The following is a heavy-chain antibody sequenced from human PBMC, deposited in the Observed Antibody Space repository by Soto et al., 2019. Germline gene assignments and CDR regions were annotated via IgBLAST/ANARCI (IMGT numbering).Heavy chain of an antibody. J-gene: IGHJ6*02. CDR2: IIPMFPTP. D-gene: IGHD3-3*02. CDR1: GGTFGNSA. Sequence: QVQLVQSGAEVKKPGSSVTVSCKASGGTFGNSAISWVRQAPGQGLEWMGGIIPMFPTPDYAQKFQGRVTXTXDXXTSTAYMELTSLRSEDTAVYYCARDKDRQQLGGNYYDGIDVWGQGTTVTVSS. CDR3: ARDKDRQQLGGNYYDGIDV. V-gene: IGHV1-69*05.